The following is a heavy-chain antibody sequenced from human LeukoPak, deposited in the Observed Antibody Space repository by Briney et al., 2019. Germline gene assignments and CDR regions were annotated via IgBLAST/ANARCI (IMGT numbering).Heavy chain of an antibody. V-gene: IGHV4-59*08. Sequence: SETLSLTCTVSGGSISSYYWSWIRQPPGKGLEWIGYIYYSGSTNYNPSLKSRVTISVDTSKNQFSLKLSSVTAADTAVYYCARSFTVVTLGSAAEYFQHWGQGTLVTVSS. CDR2: IYYSGST. CDR1: GGSISSYY. D-gene: IGHD4-23*01. J-gene: IGHJ1*01. CDR3: ARSFTVVTLGSAAEYFQH.